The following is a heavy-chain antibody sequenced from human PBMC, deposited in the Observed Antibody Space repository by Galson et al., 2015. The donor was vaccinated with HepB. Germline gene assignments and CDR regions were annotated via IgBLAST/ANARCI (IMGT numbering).Heavy chain of an antibody. CDR1: GYTLTELS. Sequence: SVKVSCKVSGYTLTELSMHWVRQAPGKGLEWMGGFDPEDGETIYAQKFQGRVTMTEDTSTDTAYMELSSLRSEDTAVYYCATDRYDILTGGRYYYGMDVWGQGTTVTVSS. J-gene: IGHJ6*02. D-gene: IGHD3-9*01. V-gene: IGHV1-24*01. CDR2: FDPEDGET. CDR3: ATDRYDILTGGRYYYGMDV.